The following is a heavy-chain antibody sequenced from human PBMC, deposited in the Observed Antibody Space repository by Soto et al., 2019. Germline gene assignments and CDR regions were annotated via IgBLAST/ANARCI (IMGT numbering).Heavy chain of an antibody. J-gene: IGHJ5*02. CDR3: AKDNSGYDIGSLDP. Sequence: GGSLRLSCAAFGFTVSDNYMSWVRQAPGKGLEWVSGISGSGGTTYYADSVKGRFTISRDNSKNTLCLQMNSLRAEDTAVYYCAKDNSGYDIGSLDPWGQGTLVTVSS. CDR2: ISGSGGTT. D-gene: IGHD5-12*01. CDR1: GFTVSDNY. V-gene: IGHV3-23*01.